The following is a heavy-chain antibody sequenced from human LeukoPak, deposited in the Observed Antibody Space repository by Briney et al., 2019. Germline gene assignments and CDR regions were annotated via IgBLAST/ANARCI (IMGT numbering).Heavy chain of an antibody. CDR2: IRYDGSNK. V-gene: IGHV3-30*02. D-gene: IGHD3-10*01. J-gene: IGHJ5*02. Sequence: GGSLRLSCAASGFTFSSYGMHWVRQAPGKGLEWVAFIRYDGSNKYYADSVKGRFTISRDDSKNTLYLQMNSLRAEDTAVYYCAKDRADYYGSGSYPRINWFDPWGQGTLVTVSS. CDR3: AKDRADYYGSGSYPRINWFDP. CDR1: GFTFSSYG.